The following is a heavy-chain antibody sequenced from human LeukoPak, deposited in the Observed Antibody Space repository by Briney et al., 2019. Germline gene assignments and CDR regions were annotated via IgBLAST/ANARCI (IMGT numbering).Heavy chain of an antibody. CDR3: ARDWDGAFDFNTFDI. V-gene: IGHV4-39*07. J-gene: IGHJ3*02. CDR2: LHYSGST. Sequence: PSETLFLTCTVSGASVSASGYFWGWIRQPPGKGLEWIGTLHYSGSTYYNTCLRSRVTISVDTSKNQFSLKLNAVTAADTAIYYCARDWDGAFDFNTFDIWGLGTMVTVSS. D-gene: IGHD4/OR15-4a*01. CDR1: GASVSASGYF.